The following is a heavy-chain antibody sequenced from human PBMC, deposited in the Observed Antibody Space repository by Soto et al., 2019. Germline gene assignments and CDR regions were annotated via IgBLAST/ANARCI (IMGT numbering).Heavy chain of an antibody. CDR3: ARDQLYYNDISGRPLNAFDV. J-gene: IGHJ3*01. CDR1: GFTFRNYG. D-gene: IGHD3-22*01. CDR2: IGLWSSTK. Sequence: PGGSLRLSCAASGFTFRNYGMNWVRQAPGKGLEWVSYIGLWSSTKYYADSVEGRFTISRDNAKNSLYLQMNSLRAEDTAVYYCARDQLYYNDISGRPLNAFDVWGQGTMVTVPS. V-gene: IGHV3-48*01.